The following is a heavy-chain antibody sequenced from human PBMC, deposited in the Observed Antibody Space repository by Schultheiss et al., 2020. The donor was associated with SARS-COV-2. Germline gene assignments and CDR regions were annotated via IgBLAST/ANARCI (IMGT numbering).Heavy chain of an antibody. D-gene: IGHD3-22*01. J-gene: IGHJ4*02. V-gene: IGHV4-31*03. CDR2: IYYSGST. Sequence: LRLSCTVSGGSISSGGYYWSWIRQHPGKGLEWIGYIYYSGSTYYNPSLKSRVTISVDTSKNQFSLKLSSVTAADTAVYYCARAKGSSGYYLGYWGQGTLVTVSS. CDR3: ARAKGSSGYYLGY. CDR1: GGSISSGGYY.